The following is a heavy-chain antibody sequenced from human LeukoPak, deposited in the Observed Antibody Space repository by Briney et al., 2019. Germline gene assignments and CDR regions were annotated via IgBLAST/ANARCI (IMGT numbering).Heavy chain of an antibody. CDR1: GYSISSGYY. Sequence: SETLSLTCAVSGYSISSGYYWGWIRQPPGKGLEWIGSIYHSGSTYYNPSLKSRVTISVDTSKNQFSLKLSSVTAADTAVYYCARLERPYYFDYWGQGTLVNVSS. J-gene: IGHJ4*02. D-gene: IGHD1-1*01. V-gene: IGHV4-38-2*01. CDR3: ARLERPYYFDY. CDR2: IYHSGST.